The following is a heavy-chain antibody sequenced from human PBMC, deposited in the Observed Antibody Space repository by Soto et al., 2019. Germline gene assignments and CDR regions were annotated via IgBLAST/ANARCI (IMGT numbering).Heavy chain of an antibody. J-gene: IGHJ5*02. CDR3: ARGLISGSRYAGRWYLYSS. CDR1: GGCFSGYI. V-gene: IGHV4-34*01. CDR2: IDHSGSA. D-gene: IGHD2-15*01. Sequence: SETLSITCDVSGGCFSGYIWTWIRQTPGKGLQWIGQIDHSGSANYNPSLKSRVTISVHTSKSQFSLELSSVTAADTAVYYCARGLISGSRYAGRWYLYSSSGQRTHVTVS.